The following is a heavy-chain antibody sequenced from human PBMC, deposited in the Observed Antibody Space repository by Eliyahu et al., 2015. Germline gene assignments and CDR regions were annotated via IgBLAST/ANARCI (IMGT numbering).Heavy chain of an antibody. CDR1: GASXXSGSYH. CDR3: ARAGATAFDI. D-gene: IGHD3-10*01. Sequence: QVQLQESGPGLVKPSQTLSLTCTVSGASXXSGSYHWSWXXQHPIKGLEWIGYIYYRGSTYYXPSLKSRVVISVDTSKNKFSLRLSSVTVADTAVYYCARAGATAFDIWGQGTVVTVSS. V-gene: IGHV4-31*03. J-gene: IGHJ3*02. CDR2: IYYRGST.